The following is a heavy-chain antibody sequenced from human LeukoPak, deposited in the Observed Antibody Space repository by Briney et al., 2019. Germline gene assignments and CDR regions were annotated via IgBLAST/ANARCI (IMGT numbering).Heavy chain of an antibody. Sequence: PSETLSLTCTVSGGSISSSSYYWGWIRQPPGKGLEWIGSIYYSGSTYYNPSLKSRVTISVDTSKNQFSLKLSSVTAADTAVYYCARQADYYGSGSYWFDPWGQGTLVTVSS. CDR2: IYYSGST. J-gene: IGHJ5*02. V-gene: IGHV4-39*01. CDR1: GGSISSSSYY. D-gene: IGHD3-10*01. CDR3: ARQADYYGSGSYWFDP.